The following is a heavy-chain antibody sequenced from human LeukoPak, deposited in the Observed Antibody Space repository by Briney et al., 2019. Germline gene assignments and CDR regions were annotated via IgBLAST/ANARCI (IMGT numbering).Heavy chain of an antibody. CDR1: GFTFSSYW. J-gene: IGHJ4*02. CDR3: ARGHRSSSLGFDY. D-gene: IGHD6-6*01. CDR2: IKQDGSEK. V-gene: IGHV3-7*01. Sequence: GGSLRLFCAASGFTFSSYWMSWVRQAPGKGLEWVANIKQDGSEKYYVDSVKGRFTISRDNAKNSLYLQMNSLRAEHTAVYDCARGHRSSSLGFDYWGQGTLVTVST.